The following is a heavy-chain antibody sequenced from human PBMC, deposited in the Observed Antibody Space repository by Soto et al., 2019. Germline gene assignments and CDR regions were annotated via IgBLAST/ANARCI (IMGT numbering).Heavy chain of an antibody. D-gene: IGHD6-6*01. Sequence: SETLSLTCAVYGGSFSGYYWSWIRQPPGKGLEWIGEINHSGSTNYNPSLKSRVTISVDTSKNQLSLKLSSVTAADTAVYYCGRGRGIAARSCYYGMDVWGQGTTVTVSS. J-gene: IGHJ6*02. CDR1: GGSFSGYY. V-gene: IGHV4-34*01. CDR3: GRGRGIAARSCYYGMDV. CDR2: INHSGST.